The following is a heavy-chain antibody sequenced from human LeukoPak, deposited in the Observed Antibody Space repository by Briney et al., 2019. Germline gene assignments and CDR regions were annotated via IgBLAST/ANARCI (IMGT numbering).Heavy chain of an antibody. V-gene: IGHV1-2*02. J-gene: IGHJ6*03. D-gene: IGHD2-2*01. CDR1: GYTFTGYY. CDR2: INPNSGNI. CDR3: ARGGLEGVPAAIYYMDV. Sequence: GASVRVSCKASGYTFTGYYMHWVRQTPGQGLEWMGWINPNSGNINYAQKFQGRVTMTRDTSISTAYMELSRLRSDDTAVYYCARGGLEGVPAAIYYMDVWGKGTTVTVSS.